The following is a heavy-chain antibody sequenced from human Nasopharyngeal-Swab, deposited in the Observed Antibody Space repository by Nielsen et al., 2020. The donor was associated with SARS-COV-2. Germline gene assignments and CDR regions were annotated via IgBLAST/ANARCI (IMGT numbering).Heavy chain of an antibody. CDR3: ARGSAVAGLGMRDAFDI. V-gene: IGHV1-46*01. CDR2: INPSGGST. Sequence: ASVKVSCKASGYTFTSYYMHWVRQAPGQGLEWMGIINPSGGSTSYAQKFQGRVTMTRDTSTSTVCMELSSLRSEDTAVYYCARGSAVAGLGMRDAFDIWGQGTMVTVSS. CDR1: GYTFTSYY. J-gene: IGHJ3*02. D-gene: IGHD6-19*01.